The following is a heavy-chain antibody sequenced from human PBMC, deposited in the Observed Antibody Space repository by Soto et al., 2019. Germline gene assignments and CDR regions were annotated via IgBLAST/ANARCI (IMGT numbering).Heavy chain of an antibody. CDR2: IYYSGST. CDR3: ASRWGSAFDI. D-gene: IGHD3-16*01. J-gene: IGHJ3*02. CDR1: GGSISSYY. V-gene: IGHV4-59*08. Sequence: QVQLQESGPGLVKPSETLSLTCTVSGGSISSYYWSWIRQPPGKGLEWIGYIYYSGSTNYHPSLXRXLXTXXAPLHNQFSLKLSSVPAADTAVYYCASRWGSAFDIWGQGTMVTVSS.